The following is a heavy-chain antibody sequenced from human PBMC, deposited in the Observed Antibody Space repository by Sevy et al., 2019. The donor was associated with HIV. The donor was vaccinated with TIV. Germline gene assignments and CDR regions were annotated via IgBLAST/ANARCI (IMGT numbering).Heavy chain of an antibody. CDR2: IIPIFGTA. J-gene: IGHJ4*02. Sequence: ASVKVSCKASGGTFSSYAISWVRQAPGQGLEWMGGIIPIFGTANYAQKFQGRVTITADESTSTAYMELSSLRSEDTAVYYCASNAVGATLIDYWGQGTLVTVSS. V-gene: IGHV1-69*13. D-gene: IGHD1-26*01. CDR3: ASNAVGATLIDY. CDR1: GGTFSSYA.